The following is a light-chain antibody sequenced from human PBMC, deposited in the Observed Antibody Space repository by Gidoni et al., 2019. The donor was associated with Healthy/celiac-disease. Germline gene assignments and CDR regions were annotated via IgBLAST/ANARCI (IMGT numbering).Light chain of an antibody. V-gene: IGLV1-40*01. J-gene: IGLJ2*01. Sequence: QSVLTQPPSVSGAHGQRVNISCTGSSSNIGAGYDVHWYQQFPGTAPKLLIYGNSNRPSGVPDRFSGSKSGTSASLAITGLQAEDEADYYCQSYDSSLSALFGGGTKLTVL. CDR2: GNS. CDR1: SSNIGAGYD. CDR3: QSYDSSLSAL.